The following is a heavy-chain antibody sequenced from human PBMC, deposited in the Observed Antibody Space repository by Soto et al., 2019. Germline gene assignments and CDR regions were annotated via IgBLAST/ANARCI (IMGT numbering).Heavy chain of an antibody. CDR1: GGSITSHHYY. D-gene: IGHD2-2*01. V-gene: IGHV4-39*01. CDR3: GSGPSTTWIDN. Sequence: QLQVQESGPGQVKPSQTLSLTCTVSGGSITSHHYYWGWIRQPPGKGLEWIGSIYSGGNTYYNPSLRRRLTFFVDTAKNLISLKLRSVTASDSAIYYCGSGPSTTWIDNWGLGTQVSVSS. J-gene: IGHJ4*02. CDR2: IYSGGNT.